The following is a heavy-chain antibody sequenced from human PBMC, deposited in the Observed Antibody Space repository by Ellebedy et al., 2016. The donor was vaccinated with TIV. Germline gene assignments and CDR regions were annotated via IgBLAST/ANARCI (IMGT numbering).Heavy chain of an antibody. CDR2: LYNSGST. V-gene: IGHV4-59*01. CDR3: ARVGNYYGGNPSYYFDY. Sequence: MPSETLSLTCTVSGGSIGSYYWSWIRQPPGKGLEWIGYLYNSGSTDYNPSLKSRVAISVDTSKNQFSLKLSSVTAADTAVYYCARVGNYYGGNPSYYFDYWGQGTLVTVSS. CDR1: GGSIGSYY. D-gene: IGHD4-23*01. J-gene: IGHJ4*02.